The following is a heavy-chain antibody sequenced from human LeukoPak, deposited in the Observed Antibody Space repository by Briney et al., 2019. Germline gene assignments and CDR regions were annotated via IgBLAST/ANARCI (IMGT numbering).Heavy chain of an antibody. V-gene: IGHV3-30*04. CDR3: ARDFSRQTEY. CDR2: ISYDGSNK. Sequence: GGSLRLSCAASGFTFSSYTMHWVRQAPGKGLQWVAVISYDGSNKYYADSVKGRFTISRDNSKNTLYLQMNSLRADDTAVYYCARDFSRQTEYWGQGTLVTVSS. CDR1: GFTFSSYT. J-gene: IGHJ4*02.